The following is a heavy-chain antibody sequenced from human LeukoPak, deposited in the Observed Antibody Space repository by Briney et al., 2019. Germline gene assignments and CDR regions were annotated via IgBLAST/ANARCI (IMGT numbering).Heavy chain of an antibody. V-gene: IGHV4-59*08. J-gene: IGHJ4*02. Sequence: SETLSLTCTVSGGSISNYYWSWIRQPPGKELKWIGYIYYSGSTNYNPSLKSRVTISIDTSKNQFSLKLSSVTAADTAVYYCARRDYGSKVDYWGQGTLVTVSS. CDR1: GGSISNYY. D-gene: IGHD4-17*01. CDR3: ARRDYGSKVDY. CDR2: IYYSGST.